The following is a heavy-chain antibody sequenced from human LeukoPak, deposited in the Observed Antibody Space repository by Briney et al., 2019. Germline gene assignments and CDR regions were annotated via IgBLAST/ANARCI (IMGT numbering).Heavy chain of an antibody. D-gene: IGHD1-26*01. CDR1: GFAFGSHW. V-gene: IGHV3-74*01. CDR3: TRDGSGSRIPFDY. Sequence: GGSLRLSCAASGFAFGSHWMHWVRQAPGKGLVWVARIESDASNTRYADSVKGRFTISRDNANKTLYLQMNSLRAEDPAVYYCTRDGSGSRIPFDYWGQGTLVTVSS. CDR2: IESDASNT. J-gene: IGHJ4*02.